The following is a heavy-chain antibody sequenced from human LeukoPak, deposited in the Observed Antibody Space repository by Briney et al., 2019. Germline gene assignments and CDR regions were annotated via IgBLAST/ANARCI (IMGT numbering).Heavy chain of an antibody. CDR3: ARDLTAAGTPGY. J-gene: IGHJ4*02. CDR1: GFTFSSYW. D-gene: IGHD6-13*01. V-gene: IGHV3-74*01. CDR2: INSDGSST. Sequence: GGSLRLSCAASGFTFSSYWMHWVRQAPGKRLVWVSRINSDGSSTSYADSVKGRFTISRDNAKNTLYLQMNSLRAEDTAVYYCARDLTAAGTPGYWGQGTLVTVSS.